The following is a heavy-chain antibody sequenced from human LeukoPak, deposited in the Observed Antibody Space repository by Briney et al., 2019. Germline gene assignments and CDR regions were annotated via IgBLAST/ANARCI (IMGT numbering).Heavy chain of an antibody. Sequence: NPSETLSLTCTVSGGSISSYYWSWIRQPPGKGLEWIGYIYYSGSTNYNPSLKSRVTISVDTSKNQFSLKLSSVTAADTAVCYCARARSMYSSSWYGNAFDIWGQGTMVTVSS. CDR3: ARARSMYSSSWYGNAFDI. J-gene: IGHJ3*02. D-gene: IGHD6-13*01. V-gene: IGHV4-59*08. CDR1: GGSISSYY. CDR2: IYYSGST.